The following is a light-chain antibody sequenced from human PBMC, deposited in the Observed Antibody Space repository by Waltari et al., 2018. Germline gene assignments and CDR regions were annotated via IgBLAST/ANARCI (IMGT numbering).Light chain of an antibody. Sequence: EAVSTQSPGTLSLSPGERATLSCRASPSIGRTLTWFQQEPGQSPRHLMYGASIRAAGIPDRYSGSGSGTDFILSVTRLERGDFAVYYFQNYGRLPVTFGQGTKVEIK. CDR1: PSIGRT. V-gene: IGKV3-20*01. CDR3: QNYGRLPVT. J-gene: IGKJ1*01. CDR2: GAS.